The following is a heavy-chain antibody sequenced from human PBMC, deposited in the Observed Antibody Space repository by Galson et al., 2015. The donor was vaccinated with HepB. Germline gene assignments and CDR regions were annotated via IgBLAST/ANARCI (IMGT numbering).Heavy chain of an antibody. Sequence: ETLSLTCAVHGGSFSGYYWSWIRHTPGKGLEWIGEISHRGSTNYNPSLKSRATISEDTSKKQFSLKVNSVTVADTAVYYCARLYEGGSSWFHGRPFDIWGQGTMVTVSS. CDR1: GGSFSGYY. J-gene: IGHJ3*02. CDR2: ISHRGST. V-gene: IGHV4-34*01. CDR3: ARLYEGGSSWFHGRPFDI. D-gene: IGHD6-13*01.